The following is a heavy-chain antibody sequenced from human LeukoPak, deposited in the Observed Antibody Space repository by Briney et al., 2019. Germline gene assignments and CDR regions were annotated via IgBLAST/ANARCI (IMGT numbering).Heavy chain of an antibody. CDR3: AAAAGTTYYYYYMDV. D-gene: IGHD6-13*01. Sequence: GGSLRLSCAASGFTVSSNYMSWVRQAPGKGLEWVSVIYSGGSTYYADSVKGRFTISRDNSKNTLYLQMNSLRAEDTAVYYCAAAAGTTYYYYYMDVWGKGTTVTISS. CDR1: GFTVSSNY. V-gene: IGHV3-66*01. J-gene: IGHJ6*03. CDR2: IYSGGST.